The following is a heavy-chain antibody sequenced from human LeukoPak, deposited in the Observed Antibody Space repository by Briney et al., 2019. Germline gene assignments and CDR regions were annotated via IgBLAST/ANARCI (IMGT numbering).Heavy chain of an antibody. CDR2: INHSGST. D-gene: IGHD6-13*01. Sequence: SETLSLTCAVYSGSFSGYYWSWIRQPPGKGLEWIGEINHSGSTNYNPSLKSRVTISVDTSKNRFSLKLSSVTAADTAVYYCARGCRASSWVHDAFDIWGQGTTVTVSS. CDR3: ARGCRASSWVHDAFDI. CDR1: SGSFSGYY. V-gene: IGHV4-34*01. J-gene: IGHJ3*02.